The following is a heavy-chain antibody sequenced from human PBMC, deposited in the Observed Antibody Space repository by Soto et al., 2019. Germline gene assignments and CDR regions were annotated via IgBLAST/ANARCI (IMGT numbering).Heavy chain of an antibody. CDR2: IIPIFGTA. Sequence: QVQLVQSGAEVKKPGSSVKVSCKASGGTFSSYAISWVRQAPGQGLEWMGGIIPIFGTANYAQKFQGRVTITADESTSIAYMELSSLRSEDTAVYYCARDDELSGAVHYYYYGMDVWGQGTTVTVSS. CDR1: GGTFSSYA. CDR3: ARDDELSGAVHYYYYGMDV. D-gene: IGHD3-16*02. V-gene: IGHV1-69*01. J-gene: IGHJ6*02.